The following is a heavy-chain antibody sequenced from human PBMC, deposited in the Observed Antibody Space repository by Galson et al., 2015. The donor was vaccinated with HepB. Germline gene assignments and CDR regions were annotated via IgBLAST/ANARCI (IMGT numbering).Heavy chain of an antibody. V-gene: IGHV5-51*01. CDR3: ARPRRDGYDYDAFDI. J-gene: IGHJ3*02. CDR2: IYPGDSDT. Sequence: QSGAEMKKPGESLKISCKGSGYSFTSCWIGWVRQMPGKGLEWMGIIYPGDSDTRYSPSFQGQVTISADKSISTAYLQWSSLKASDTAMYYCARPRRDGYDYDAFDIWGQGTMVTVSS. CDR1: GYSFTSCW. D-gene: IGHD5-24*01.